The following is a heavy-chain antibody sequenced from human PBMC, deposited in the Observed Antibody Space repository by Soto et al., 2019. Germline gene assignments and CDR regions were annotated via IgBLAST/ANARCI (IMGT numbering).Heavy chain of an antibody. D-gene: IGHD3-16*02. V-gene: IGHV3-23*01. Sequence: PWGSLRLSCAASGFTFNTYAMSCVRQAPWRGLEWVSGISGSVLTPYDADSVKGRFTISRDNSQNMVYLQMNSLRADYTAINYRAKNGGGIPGGFFAFGGRGTLVPVSS. J-gene: IGHJ4*02. CDR2: ISGSVLTP. CDR3: AKNGGGIPGGFFAF. CDR1: GFTFNTYA.